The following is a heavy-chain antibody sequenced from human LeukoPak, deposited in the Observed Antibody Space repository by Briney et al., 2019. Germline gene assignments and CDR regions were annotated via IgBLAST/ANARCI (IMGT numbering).Heavy chain of an antibody. J-gene: IGHJ3*02. D-gene: IGHD3-9*01. CDR2: ISSSSSTI. CDR1: GFTFRSYN. V-gene: IGHV3-48*02. Sequence: GGSLRLSCAASGFTFRSYNMNWVRQAPGKGLEWVSYISSSSSTIYYADSVKGRFTISRGNAKNSLYLQMNSLIDEDTAVYYCARWAIFDAFDIWGQGTMVTVSS. CDR3: ARWAIFDAFDI.